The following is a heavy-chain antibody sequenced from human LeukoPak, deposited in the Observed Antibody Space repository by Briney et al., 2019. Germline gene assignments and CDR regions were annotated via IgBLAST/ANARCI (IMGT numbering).Heavy chain of an antibody. Sequence: PSETLSLTCAVSGYSISSGHYCGWIRQPPGKGLEWIGSIYHSGSTYYNPSLKSRVTISVDTSKNQFSLKLSSVTAADTAVYYCARPGRYYDTTDFDYWGQGTLVTVSS. CDR2: IYHSGST. V-gene: IGHV4-38-2*01. J-gene: IGHJ4*02. D-gene: IGHD3-22*01. CDR1: GYSISSGHY. CDR3: ARPGRYYDTTDFDY.